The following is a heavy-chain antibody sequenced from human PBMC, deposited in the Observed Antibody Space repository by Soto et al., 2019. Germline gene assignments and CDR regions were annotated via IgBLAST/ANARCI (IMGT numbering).Heavy chain of an antibody. V-gene: IGHV1-2*04. CDR1: RYAFTGNY. CDR3: ARDTRAYGFRYYYYGMDV. CDR2: INPNSGGT. D-gene: IGHD2-21*01. Sequence: APVKASSKDSRYAFTGNYMHWVRQAPEQGLEWMGWINPNSGGTNYAQKFQGWVTMTRDTSISTAYMELSRLRSDDTAVYYCARDTRAYGFRYYYYGMDVWGQGPTVTVSS. J-gene: IGHJ6*02.